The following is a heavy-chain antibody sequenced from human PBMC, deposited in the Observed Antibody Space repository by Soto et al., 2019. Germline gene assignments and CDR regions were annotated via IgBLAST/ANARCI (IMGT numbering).Heavy chain of an antibody. CDR1: GYTFTAYA. D-gene: IGHD6-19*01. CDR2: INPNSGDA. CDR3: ATEASAVLALDY. V-gene: IGHV1-2*02. J-gene: IGHJ4*02. Sequence: QVQLVHSGAELKKPGASVKVSCKASGYTFTAYAMHWVRQAPGQGLEWMGWINPNSGDATYAQKFQGRVTMTMDTSITTAYMELSSLSYDDTAVYYCATEASAVLALDYWGQGTLVTVSS.